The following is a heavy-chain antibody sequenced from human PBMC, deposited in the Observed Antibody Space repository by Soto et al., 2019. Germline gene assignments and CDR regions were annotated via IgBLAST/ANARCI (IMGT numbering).Heavy chain of an antibody. CDR3: GRGGKEYSSGWYVH. CDR1: GGSFSGYC. D-gene: IGHD6-13*01. V-gene: IGHV4-34*01. J-gene: IGHJ4*02. Sequence: QVQLQQWGAGLLKPSETLSLTCAVYGGSFSGYCWSWIRQPPGKGLEWIGEVDHSGSTNYNPSLKSRVTISEDPSRTLFPRKRSCVPAADRGVFYWGRGGKEYSSGWYVHWGQGTLVPVPS. CDR2: VDHSGST.